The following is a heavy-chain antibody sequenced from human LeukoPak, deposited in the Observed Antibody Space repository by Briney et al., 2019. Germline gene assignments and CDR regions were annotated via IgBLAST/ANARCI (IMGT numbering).Heavy chain of an antibody. J-gene: IGHJ4*02. CDR2: IRNKDNNYAT. CDR1: GFSFSGST. CDR3: TSTIAVPTFDY. Sequence: GGSLKLSCAASGFSFSGSTMHWVRQASGKGLEWVGRIRNKDNNYATAYSASVKGRSTISRDDSKNTAYLQMNSLKTEDTAVYFCTSTIAVPTFDYWGQGTLATVSS. V-gene: IGHV3-73*01. D-gene: IGHD6-19*01.